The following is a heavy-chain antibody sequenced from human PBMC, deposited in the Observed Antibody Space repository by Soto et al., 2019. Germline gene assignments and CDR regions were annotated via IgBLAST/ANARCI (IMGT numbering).Heavy chain of an antibody. CDR3: ARAEYSTSWYFQH. V-gene: IGHV4-30-2*06. CDR2: IYYSGRT. D-gene: IGHD2-2*01. CDR1: GDSISGSYS. Sequence: SGTLSLTCAVSGDSISGSYSWTWIRQSPGKGLEWIGYIYYSGRTYYNPPLKSRVTISADLSKNQFSLDLSSVTVADTAVYYCARAEYSTSWYFQHWGQGTLVTVAS. J-gene: IGHJ1*01.